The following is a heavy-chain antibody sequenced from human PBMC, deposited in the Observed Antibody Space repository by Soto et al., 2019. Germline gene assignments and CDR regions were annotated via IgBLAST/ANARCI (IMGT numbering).Heavy chain of an antibody. CDR3: ARDGGYSSWFDP. CDR2: IYYSGST. J-gene: IGHJ5*02. CDR1: GGSISSGGYY. D-gene: IGHD4-4*01. V-gene: IGHV4-31*01. Sequence: SETLSLTCTVSGGSISSGGYYWSWIRQHPGKGLEWIGYIYYSGSTYYNPSLKSQVTISVDTSKNQISLKMNSVTASDTAVYYCARDGGYSSWFDPWGQGTLVTVSS.